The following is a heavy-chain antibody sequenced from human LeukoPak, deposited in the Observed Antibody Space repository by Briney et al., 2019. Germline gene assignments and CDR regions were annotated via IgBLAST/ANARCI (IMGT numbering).Heavy chain of an antibody. CDR1: GFTFDDYA. J-gene: IGHJ4*02. D-gene: IGHD3-9*01. V-gene: IGHV3-9*01. Sequence: GGSLRLSCAASGFTFDDYAMHWVRQAPGKGLEWVSGISWNSGSIGYADPVKGRFTISRDNAKNSLYLQMNSLRAEDTALYYCAKDMGYDILTGYTGFDYWGQGTLVTVSS. CDR3: AKDMGYDILTGYTGFDY. CDR2: ISWNSGSI.